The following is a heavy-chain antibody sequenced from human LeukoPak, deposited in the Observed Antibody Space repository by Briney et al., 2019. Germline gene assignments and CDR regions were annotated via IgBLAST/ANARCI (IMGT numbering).Heavy chain of an antibody. D-gene: IGHD2-2*02. CDR3: AKDLYPHGRAEYFQH. CDR1: GFNFDRYT. CDR2: AGWAGGTT. Sequence: PGGSLRLSCATSGFNFDRYTIHWVRQAPGKGLEWVSLAGWAGGTTFYSDSVRGRFTISRDNSKNTLFLHMNTLRADDMAVYYCAKDLYPHGRAEYFQHWGQGTLVTVSS. V-gene: IGHV3-43*01. J-gene: IGHJ1*01.